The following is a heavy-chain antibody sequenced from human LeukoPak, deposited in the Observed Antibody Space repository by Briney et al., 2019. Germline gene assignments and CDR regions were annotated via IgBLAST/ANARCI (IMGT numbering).Heavy chain of an antibody. Sequence: PSETLSLTCAVSGGSISSGGYSWSWIRQPPGKGLEWIAYMYHSGTTYYNPSLKSRVTISADRSKNQFSLKLSSVTAADTAVYYCARSTTGFGLDYYYGIDVWGQGTTVTVSS. V-gene: IGHV4-30-2*01. CDR1: GGSISSGGYS. D-gene: IGHD3-10*01. J-gene: IGHJ6*02. CDR3: ARSTTGFGLDYYYGIDV. CDR2: MYHSGTT.